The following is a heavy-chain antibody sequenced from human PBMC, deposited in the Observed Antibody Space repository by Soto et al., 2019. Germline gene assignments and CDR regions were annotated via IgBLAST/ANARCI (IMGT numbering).Heavy chain of an antibody. J-gene: IGHJ4*02. CDR3: ARATSLLIVAHVYFAY. Sequence: QVQLQQWGAGLLKPSETLSLTCAVYGWSFSRYYWSWIRQPPGKGLEWIWEINHSGSTNYNPSLKSRVTVSIDTSKNQLSLKLSSVTAADTAVYYCARATSLLIVAHVYFAYWGQGTLVTVSS. CDR2: INHSGST. D-gene: IGHD3-22*01. V-gene: IGHV4-34*01. CDR1: GWSFSRYY.